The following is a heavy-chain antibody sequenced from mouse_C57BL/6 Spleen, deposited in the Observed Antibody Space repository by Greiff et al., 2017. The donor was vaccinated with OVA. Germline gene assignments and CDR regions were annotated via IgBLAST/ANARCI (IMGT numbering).Heavy chain of an antibody. J-gene: IGHJ2*01. D-gene: IGHD4-1*01. CDR3: ARENWGFDY. CDR2: ISDGGSYT. V-gene: IGHV5-4*01. CDR1: GFTFSSYA. Sequence: EVMLVESGGGLVKPGGSLKLSCAASGFTFSSYAMSWVRQTPEKRLEWVATISDGGSYTYYPDNVKGRFTISRDNAKNNLYLQMSHLKSEDTAMYYCARENWGFDYWGQGTTLTVSS.